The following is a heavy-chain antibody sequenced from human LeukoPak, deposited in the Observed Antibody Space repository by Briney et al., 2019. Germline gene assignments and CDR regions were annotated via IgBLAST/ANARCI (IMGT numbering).Heavy chain of an antibody. CDR2: INHSGST. Sequence: PSETLSLTCTVSGGSISSYYWSWIRQPPGKGLEWIGEINHSGSTNYNPSLKSRVTISVDTSKNQFSLKLSSVTAADTAVYYCATSPGYCSGGSCYPNWFDPWGQGTLVTVSS. D-gene: IGHD2-15*01. V-gene: IGHV4-34*01. J-gene: IGHJ5*02. CDR3: ATSPGYCSGGSCYPNWFDP. CDR1: GGSISSYY.